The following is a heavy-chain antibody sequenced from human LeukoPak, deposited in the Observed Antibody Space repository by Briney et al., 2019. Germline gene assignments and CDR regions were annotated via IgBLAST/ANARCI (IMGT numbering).Heavy chain of an antibody. Sequence: GGPLRLLCRASGLNLSIYWMSGVRQAPGKGVEGVSNINQEGSQKYYVVSVKGGFTISRDNAKNSLYMQMNSLRAEDTAVYYCARARVLNGYIDYWGQGTLVTVSS. CDR2: INQEGSQK. D-gene: IGHD2-8*01. CDR1: GLNLSIYW. V-gene: IGHV3-7*05. J-gene: IGHJ4*02. CDR3: ARARVLNGYIDY.